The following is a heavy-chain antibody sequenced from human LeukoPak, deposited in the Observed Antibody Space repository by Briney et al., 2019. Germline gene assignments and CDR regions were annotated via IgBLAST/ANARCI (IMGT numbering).Heavy chain of an antibody. CDR1: GFSFSSYG. CDR2: TWYDGSNK. CDR3: ARFEGSQTLDY. V-gene: IGHV3-33*01. D-gene: IGHD3-10*01. J-gene: IGHJ4*02. Sequence: GWSLRLSCAASGFSFSSYGMHWVRQAPGKGLEWVAVTWYDGSNKYYADSVKGRFTISRDNSKKTMYLQMNSLRAEDTAVYYCARFEGSQTLDYWGQGTLVTVSS.